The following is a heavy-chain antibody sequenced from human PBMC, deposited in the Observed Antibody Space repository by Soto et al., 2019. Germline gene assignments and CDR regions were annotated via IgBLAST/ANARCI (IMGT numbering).Heavy chain of an antibody. J-gene: IGHJ6*02. CDR1: GYTFTGYY. CDR2: INPNSGGT. V-gene: IGHV1-2*04. Sequence: ASVKVSCKASGYTFTGYYMHWVRQAPGQGLEWMGWINPNSGGTNYAQKFQGWVTMTRDTSISTAYMELSRLRSDDTAVYYCARGNGDSGYDYYYYNGMDGWGQETTVTVSS. CDR3: ARGNGDSGYDYYYYNGMDG. D-gene: IGHD5-12*01.